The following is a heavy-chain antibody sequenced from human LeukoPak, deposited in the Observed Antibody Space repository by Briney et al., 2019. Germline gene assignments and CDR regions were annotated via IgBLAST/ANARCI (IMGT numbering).Heavy chain of an antibody. J-gene: IGHJ3*02. Sequence: PGGSLRLSCAASGFTFSSYSMNWVRQAPGKGLEWVSSISSSSSYIYYADSVKGRFTISRDNAKNSLYLQMNSLRAEDTAVYYCARDLEWLLSRGHDAFDIWGQGTMVTVSS. V-gene: IGHV3-21*01. D-gene: IGHD3-3*01. CDR2: ISSSSSYI. CDR3: ARDLEWLLSRGHDAFDI. CDR1: GFTFSSYS.